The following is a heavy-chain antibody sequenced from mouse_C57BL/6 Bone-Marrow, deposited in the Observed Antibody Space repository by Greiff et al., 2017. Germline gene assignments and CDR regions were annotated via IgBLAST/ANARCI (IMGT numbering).Heavy chain of an antibody. V-gene: IGHV1-69*01. CDR1: GYTFTSSW. Sequence: VQLQQPGAELVMPGASVKLSCKASGYTFTSSWMHWVKQRPGQGLEWIGEIDPSDSYTNYNQKFKGKSTLTVDKSSSTAYMQLSSLTSEDSAVYYCARWGITTVVATENYFDYWGQGTTLTVSS. J-gene: IGHJ2*01. CDR3: ARWGITTVVATENYFDY. CDR2: IDPSDSYT. D-gene: IGHD1-1*01.